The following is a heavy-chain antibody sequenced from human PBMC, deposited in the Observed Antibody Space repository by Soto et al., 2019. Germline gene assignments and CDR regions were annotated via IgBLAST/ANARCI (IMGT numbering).Heavy chain of an antibody. D-gene: IGHD4-4*01. Sequence: SXTLSLTGTVSGGAASSAYWSWIRQSPGKGLEWIGYIYYSGSTKYKPSLKSRVTMSVDTSKNQFSLKVSSATAADTAVYYCARHSNRNYGLSYFDYWGLGALVTVSS. CDR2: IYYSGST. CDR1: GGAASSAY. CDR3: ARHSNRNYGLSYFDY. V-gene: IGHV4-59*08. J-gene: IGHJ4*02.